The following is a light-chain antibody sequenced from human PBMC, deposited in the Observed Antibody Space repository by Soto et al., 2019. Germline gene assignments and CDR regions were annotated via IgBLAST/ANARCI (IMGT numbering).Light chain of an antibody. CDR3: RSYAGRKSPVV. Sequence: QSALTQPPSASGSPGQSVTISCTGTSGDVGAYNSVSWYQQHPGTAPKLMIYGVSTRPSGVPDRFSGSKSGNTASLTVSGLQAEDEADYYCRSYAGRKSPVVFGGGTKLTVL. CDR1: SGDVGAYNS. V-gene: IGLV2-8*01. CDR2: GVS. J-gene: IGLJ2*01.